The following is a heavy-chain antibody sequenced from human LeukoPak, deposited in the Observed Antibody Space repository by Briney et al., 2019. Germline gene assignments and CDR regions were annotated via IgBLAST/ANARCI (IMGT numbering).Heavy chain of an antibody. CDR3: ARKDSNLDY. V-gene: IGHV4-34*01. CDR1: GGSFSGYY. D-gene: IGHD4-11*01. CDR2: INHSGST. Sequence: SETLSLTCAVYGGSFSGYYWSWIRQPPGKGLEWTGEINHSGSTNYNPSLKSRVTISVDTSKNQFSLKLSSVTAADTAVYYCARKDSNLDYWGQGTLVTVSS. J-gene: IGHJ4*02.